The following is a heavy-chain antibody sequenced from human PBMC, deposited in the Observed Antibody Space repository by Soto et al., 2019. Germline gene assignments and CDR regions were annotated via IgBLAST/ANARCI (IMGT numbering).Heavy chain of an antibody. CDR1: GGSFSSGSYC. D-gene: IGHD3-10*01. Sequence: TLSLTCTVSGGSFSSGSYCWSWIRQPPGKALEWLALIYWDDDKRFSATLKSRLTITKNTSKNQVVLTMTNMDPVDTATYYCAHRPGNHFGLLDIWGQGTLVTVSS. J-gene: IGHJ4*02. CDR3: AHRPGNHFGLLDI. V-gene: IGHV2-5*08. CDR2: IYWDDDK.